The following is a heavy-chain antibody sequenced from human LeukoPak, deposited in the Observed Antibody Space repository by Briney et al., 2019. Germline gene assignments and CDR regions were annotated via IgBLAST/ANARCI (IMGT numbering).Heavy chain of an antibody. V-gene: IGHV3-66*01. J-gene: IGHJ6*02. CDR3: AREPHSNYYYYGMDV. Sequence: PGGSLRLSCAASGFTVSSNYMSWVRQAPGKGLEWVSVIYSGGSTYYADSVKGRFTISRDNSKNTLYLQMNSLRAEDTAVYYCAREPHSNYYYYGMDVWSQGTTVTVSS. CDR2: IYSGGST. CDR1: GFTVSSNY. D-gene: IGHD4-11*01.